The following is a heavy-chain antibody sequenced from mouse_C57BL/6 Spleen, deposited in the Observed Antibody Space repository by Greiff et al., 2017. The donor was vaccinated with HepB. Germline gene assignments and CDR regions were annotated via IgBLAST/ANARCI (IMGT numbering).Heavy chain of an antibody. Sequence: EVQLQQSGPELVKPGASVKIPCKASGYTFTDYNMDWVKQSHGKSLEWIGDINPNNGGTIYNQKFKGKATLTVDKSSSTAYMELRSLTSEDTAVYYCARIGSTGYAMDYWGQGTSVTVSS. J-gene: IGHJ4*01. CDR1: GYTFTDYN. CDR2: INPNNGGT. CDR3: ARIGSTGYAMDY. D-gene: IGHD1-1*01. V-gene: IGHV1-18*01.